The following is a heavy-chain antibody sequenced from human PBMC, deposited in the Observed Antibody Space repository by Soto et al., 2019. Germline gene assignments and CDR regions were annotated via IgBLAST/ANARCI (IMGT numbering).Heavy chain of an antibody. CDR3: ARESGSAAPYYFYYGMDV. CDR2: ISGYNGDT. D-gene: IGHD1-26*01. V-gene: IGHV1-18*04. Sequence: QVQLVQSGAEVKKPGASVRVSCKASGYTFIGYGISWVRQAPGQGLEWMGWISGYNGDTRYAQNFQGRVTMTTDASTNTAYMDLRTLRSDDTAVYYCARESGSAAPYYFYYGMDVWGQGTTVTVSS. J-gene: IGHJ6*02. CDR1: GYTFIGYG.